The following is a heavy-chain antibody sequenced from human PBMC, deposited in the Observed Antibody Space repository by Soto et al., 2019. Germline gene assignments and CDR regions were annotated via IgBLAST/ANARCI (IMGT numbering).Heavy chain of an antibody. CDR3: ARDKDIVVVSPYYFDY. V-gene: IGHV3-33*01. CDR1: VFPFSSYG. CDR2: IWYDGSNK. D-gene: IGHD2-15*01. J-gene: IGHJ4*02. Sequence: GGSTRLSCAACVFPFSSYGMHWVRQAPGKGLEWVAVIWYDGSNKYYADSVKGRFTISRDNSKNTLYLQMNSLRAEDTAVYYCARDKDIVVVSPYYFDYWGQGTLVTVSS.